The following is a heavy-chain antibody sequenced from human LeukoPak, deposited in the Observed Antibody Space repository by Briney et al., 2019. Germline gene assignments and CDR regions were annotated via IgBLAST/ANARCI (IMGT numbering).Heavy chain of an antibody. D-gene: IGHD6-13*01. V-gene: IGHV3-21*01. Sequence: PGGSLRLSCAASGFTFSSYSMNGVRQAPGKGLEWVSSISSSSSYIYYADSVKGRSTISRDNAKNSLYLQMNSLRAEDTAVYYCAREGEAAAGDLDYWGQGTLVTVSS. CDR2: ISSSSSYI. J-gene: IGHJ4*02. CDR1: GFTFSSYS. CDR3: AREGEAAAGDLDY.